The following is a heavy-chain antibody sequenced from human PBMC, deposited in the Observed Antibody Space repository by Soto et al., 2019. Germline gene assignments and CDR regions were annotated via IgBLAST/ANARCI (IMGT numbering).Heavy chain of an antibody. CDR2: IYYSGST. J-gene: IGHJ4*02. CDR1: GGSLSSYY. V-gene: IGHV4-59*01. D-gene: IGHD1-26*01. Sequence: SETLSLTCTVSGGSLSSYYWSWIRQPPGKGLEWIGYIYYSGSTNYNPSLKSRVTISVDTSKNQFSLKLSSVTAADTAVYYCAREDSGGYYLGFDYWGQGTLVTVSS. CDR3: AREDSGGYYLGFDY.